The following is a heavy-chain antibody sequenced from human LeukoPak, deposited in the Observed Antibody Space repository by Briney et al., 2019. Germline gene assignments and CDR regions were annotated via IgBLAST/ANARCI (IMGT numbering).Heavy chain of an antibody. CDR2: IGPTGSDR. Sequence: GGSLRLSCTASGLTFSTSGFNWVRQAPGKGLEWVASIGPTGSDRYHADSIKGRFTISRDNANNFLYLQMNSLRAENTAVYYCATETNGRHYDYWGQGTLLTVSS. V-gene: IGHV3-21*06. D-gene: IGHD1-14*01. J-gene: IGHJ4*02. CDR1: GLTFSTSG. CDR3: ATETNGRHYDY.